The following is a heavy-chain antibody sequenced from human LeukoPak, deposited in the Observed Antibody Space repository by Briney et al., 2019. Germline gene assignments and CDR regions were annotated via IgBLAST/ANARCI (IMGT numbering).Heavy chain of an antibody. D-gene: IGHD6-13*01. CDR3: ARLLQQLGENWFDP. V-gene: IGHV4-4*02. CDR2: IYHSGST. J-gene: IGHJ5*02. Sequence: KTSETLSLTCAVSGGSISSSNWWSWVRQPPGKGLEWIGEIYHSGSTNYNPSLKSRVTISVDKSKNQFSLKLSSVTAADTAVYYCARLLQQLGENWFDPWGQGTLVTVSS. CDR1: GGSISSSNW.